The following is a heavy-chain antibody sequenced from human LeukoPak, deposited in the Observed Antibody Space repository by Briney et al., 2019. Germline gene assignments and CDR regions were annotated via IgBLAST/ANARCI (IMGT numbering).Heavy chain of an antibody. CDR1: GASFRGYY. Sequence: SETLSLTCTVSGASFRGYYWSWIRQPPGKGLEWIGEIHHSGSTNYNPSLKSRVTISIDTSKNQFSLKLSSVTAADTAVYYCARGKQWWPYWGQGTLVIVSS. CDR2: IHHSGST. J-gene: IGHJ4*02. D-gene: IGHD2-15*01. V-gene: IGHV4-34*01. CDR3: ARGKQWWPY.